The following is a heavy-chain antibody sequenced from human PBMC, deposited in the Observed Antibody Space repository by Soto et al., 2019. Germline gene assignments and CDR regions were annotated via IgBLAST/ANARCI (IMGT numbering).Heavy chain of an antibody. CDR3: AARPYYYYGLDV. V-gene: IGHV4-30-2*01. CDR2: IYHSGST. CDR1: GGSIISGGYS. J-gene: IGHJ6*02. D-gene: IGHD3-10*01. Sequence: SETLSLTCAVSGGSIISGGYSWSWIRQPPGKGLEWIGYIYHSGSTYYNPSLKSRVTISVDRSKNQFSLKLSSVTAADTAVYYCAARPYYYYGLDVWGQGTTVTVSS.